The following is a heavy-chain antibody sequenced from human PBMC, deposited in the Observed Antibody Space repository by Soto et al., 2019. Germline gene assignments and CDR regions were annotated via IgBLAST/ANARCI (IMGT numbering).Heavy chain of an antibody. CDR3: ARGPHSSSWRTAPFDY. CDR2: INHSGST. J-gene: IGHJ4*02. D-gene: IGHD6-13*01. V-gene: IGHV4-34*01. Sequence: SETLSLTCAVYGGSFSGYYLSWIRQPPGKGLEWIGEINHSGSTNYNPSLKSRVTISVDTSKNQFSLKLSSVTAADTAVYYCARGPHSSSWRTAPFDYWGQGTLVTVSS. CDR1: GGSFSGYY.